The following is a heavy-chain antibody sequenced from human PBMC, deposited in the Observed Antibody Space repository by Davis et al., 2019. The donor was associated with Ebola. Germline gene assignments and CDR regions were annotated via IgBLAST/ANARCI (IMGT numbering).Heavy chain of an antibody. Sequence: GESLKISCAASGFTFRSYWMHWVRQAPGKGLVWVSRINSDGSSTSYADSVKGRFTISRDNAKNTLYLQMNSLRAEDTAVYYCARGGVYDSSGYYWGQGTLVTVSS. CDR2: INSDGSST. J-gene: IGHJ4*02. V-gene: IGHV3-74*01. CDR3: ARGGVYDSSGYY. D-gene: IGHD3-22*01. CDR1: GFTFRSYW.